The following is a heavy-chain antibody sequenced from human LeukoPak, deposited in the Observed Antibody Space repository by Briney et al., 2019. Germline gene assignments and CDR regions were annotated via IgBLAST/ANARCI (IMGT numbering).Heavy chain of an antibody. CDR1: GGTFSSYA. V-gene: IGHV1-69*04. J-gene: IGHJ4*02. CDR2: IIPLLGIA. D-gene: IGHD2-21*02. Sequence: GSSVKVSCKASGGTFSSYAISWVRHAPGQGLEWMGRIIPLLGIANYARKFQGRITITADKSTSTAYMELSRLTSEDTAVYYCAILVTAMEDGDYWGQGTLVTVSS. CDR3: AILVTAMEDGDY.